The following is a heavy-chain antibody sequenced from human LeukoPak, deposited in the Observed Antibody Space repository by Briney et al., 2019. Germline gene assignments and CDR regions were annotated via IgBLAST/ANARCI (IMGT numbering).Heavy chain of an antibody. D-gene: IGHD3-3*01. V-gene: IGHV3-11*04. CDR1: GFTFSDYY. CDR3: ARASPRTVLRFLEWLLDY. J-gene: IGHJ4*02. Sequence: GGSLRLSCAASGFTFSDYYMSWIRQAPGKGLEWVSYISSSGSTIYYADSVKGRFTISRDNAKNSLYLQMNSLRAEDTAVYYCARASPRTVLRFLEWLLDYWGQGTLVTVSS. CDR2: ISSSGSTI.